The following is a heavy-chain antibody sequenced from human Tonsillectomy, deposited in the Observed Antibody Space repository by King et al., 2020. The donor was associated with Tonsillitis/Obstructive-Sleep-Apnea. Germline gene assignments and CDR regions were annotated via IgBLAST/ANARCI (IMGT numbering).Heavy chain of an antibody. Sequence: LVQSGAEVKKPGASVNVSCKASGYTFSSYGISWVRQAPGQGLEWMGWISGYNGNTNYAQKFQGRVTMTTDTSTSTSYMDLRSLRSDDTAVYYRARVRVTFGGVISYYMDVWGKGTTVTVSS. CDR2: ISGYNGNT. V-gene: IGHV1-18*01. CDR1: GYTFSSYG. J-gene: IGHJ6*03. D-gene: IGHD3-16*01. CDR3: ARVRVTFGGVISYYMDV.